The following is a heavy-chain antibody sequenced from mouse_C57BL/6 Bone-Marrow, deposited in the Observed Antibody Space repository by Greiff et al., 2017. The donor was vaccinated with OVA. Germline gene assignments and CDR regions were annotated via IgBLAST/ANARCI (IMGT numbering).Heavy chain of an antibody. CDR3: ARYDYDGGGAWFAY. V-gene: IGHV1-20*01. CDR1: GYSFTGYF. J-gene: IGHJ3*01. D-gene: IGHD2-4*01. Sequence: EVKLQQSGPELVKPGDSVKISCKASGYSFTGYFMNWVMQSHGKSLEWIGRINPYNGDTFYNQKFKGKATLTVDKSSSTAHMELRSLTSEDSAVYYCARYDYDGGGAWFAYWGQGTLVTVSA. CDR2: INPYNGDT.